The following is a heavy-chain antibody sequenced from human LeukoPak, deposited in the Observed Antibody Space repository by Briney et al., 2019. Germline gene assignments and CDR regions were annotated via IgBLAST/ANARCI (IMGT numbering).Heavy chain of an antibody. D-gene: IGHD4-11*01. J-gene: IGHJ5*02. CDR3: ARHGGSNHNWFDP. V-gene: IGHV5-51*01. CDR2: IYPDDSDT. Sequence: GESLKISCMGSGYSFTVYCIGWVRQMPGKGREWMGIIYPDDSDTRSSPSFQGKVTISADKSISTAYLQWSTLKASDTAMYSCARHGGSNHNWFDPWGQGTLVTVSS. CDR1: GYSFTVYC.